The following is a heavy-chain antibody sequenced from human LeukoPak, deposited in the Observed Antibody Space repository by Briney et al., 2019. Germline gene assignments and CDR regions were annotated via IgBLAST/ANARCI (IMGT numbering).Heavy chain of an antibody. CDR1: GGSFSGYY. CDR2: INHSGST. J-gene: IGHJ6*02. Sequence: SETLSLTCAVYGGSFSGYYWSWIRQPPGKGLEWIGEINHSGSTNYNPSLKSRVTISVDTSKNQFSLKLSSVTAADTAVYYCARRLRIQNYFFGMDVWGQGTTVTVSS. V-gene: IGHV4-34*01. CDR3: ARRLRIQNYFFGMDV. D-gene: IGHD5-18*01.